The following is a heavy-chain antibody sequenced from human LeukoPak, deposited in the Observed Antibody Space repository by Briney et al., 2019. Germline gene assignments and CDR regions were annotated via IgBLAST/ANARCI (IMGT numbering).Heavy chain of an antibody. V-gene: IGHV1-2*02. CDR2: INPNSGGT. D-gene: IGHD3-22*01. CDR1: GYTFTAYY. CDR3: AREDYYDSSGYYKNKEYFHH. Sequence: GASVEVSCTPSGYTFTAYYMHWVRQAPGQGLEWMGWINPNSGGTNYAQKFQGRVTMTRDTSISTAYMELSRLRSDDTAVYYCAREDYYDSSGYYKNKEYFHHWGQGTLVTVSS. J-gene: IGHJ1*01.